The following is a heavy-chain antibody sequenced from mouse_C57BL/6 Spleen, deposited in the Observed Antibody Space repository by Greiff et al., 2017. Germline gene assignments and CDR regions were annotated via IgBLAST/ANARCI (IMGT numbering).Heavy chain of an antibody. V-gene: IGHV3-1*01. CDR1: GYSITSGYD. CDR2: ISYSGST. D-gene: IGHD4-1*01. CDR3: ARANWDWFAY. Sequence: EVKLQESGPGMVKPSQSLSLTCTVTGYSITSGYDWHWIRHFPGNKLEWMGYISYSGSTNYNPSLKSRISITHDTSKNHFFLKLNSVTTEDTATYYCARANWDWFAYWGQGTLVTVSA. J-gene: IGHJ3*01.